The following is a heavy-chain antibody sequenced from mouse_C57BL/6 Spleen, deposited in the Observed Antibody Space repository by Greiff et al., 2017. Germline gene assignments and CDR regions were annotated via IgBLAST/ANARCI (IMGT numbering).Heavy chain of an antibody. CDR2: ISYDGSN. D-gene: IGHD1-1*01. Sequence: ESGPGLVKPSQSLSLTCSVTGYSITSGYYWNWIRQFPGNKLEWMGYISYDGSNNYNPSLKNRISITRDTSKNQFFLKLNSVTTEDTATYYCARGDSSYPFAYWGQGTLVTVSA. V-gene: IGHV3-6*01. CDR3: ARGDSSYPFAY. J-gene: IGHJ3*01. CDR1: GYSITSGYY.